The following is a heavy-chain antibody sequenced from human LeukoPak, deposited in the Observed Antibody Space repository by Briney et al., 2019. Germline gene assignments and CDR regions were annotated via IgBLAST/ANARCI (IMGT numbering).Heavy chain of an antibody. Sequence: ASVKVSCKASGGTFSRYAISWVRQAPGQGLEWTGGILPIIGTANYAQKFQGRVTITADESTSTAYMELSSLRSEDSAVYYCATSRIAVAVTGLDYWGQGTLVTVSS. V-gene: IGHV1-69*13. CDR2: ILPIIGTA. D-gene: IGHD6-19*01. J-gene: IGHJ4*02. CDR1: GGTFSRYA. CDR3: ATSRIAVAVTGLDY.